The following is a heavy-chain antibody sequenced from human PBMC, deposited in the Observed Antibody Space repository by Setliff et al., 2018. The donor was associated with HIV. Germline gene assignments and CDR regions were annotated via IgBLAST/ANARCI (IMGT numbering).Heavy chain of an antibody. V-gene: IGHV4-61*09. CDR2: FYTSRIT. Sequence: SETLSLTCNVSGGSFRSGSYYWTWIRQPAGKGLEWIGHFYTSRITNYNPSLKSRVAISLDTSKNQFSLKLSSVTAADTAVYYCARDGYYYDSSAFFEGYYYYYMDVWGKGTTVTVSS. CDR1: GGSFRSGSYY. D-gene: IGHD3-22*01. J-gene: IGHJ6*03. CDR3: ARDGYYYDSSAFFEGYYYYYMDV.